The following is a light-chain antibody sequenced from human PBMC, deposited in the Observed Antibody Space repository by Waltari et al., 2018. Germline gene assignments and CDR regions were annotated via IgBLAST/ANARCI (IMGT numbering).Light chain of an antibody. V-gene: IGKV1-9*01. CDR2: SPS. CDR3: QQLNSYPFT. J-gene: IGKJ5*01. Sequence: DIQLTQSPSCLSASVGDRVTSTCRARQGINSDLAWYPQKPGKAPKFVTFSPSTLQSGVPSRFSGSGSGTEFTLIISNPQPEDCATYYCQQLNSYPFTFGQGTRLEIK. CDR1: QGINSD.